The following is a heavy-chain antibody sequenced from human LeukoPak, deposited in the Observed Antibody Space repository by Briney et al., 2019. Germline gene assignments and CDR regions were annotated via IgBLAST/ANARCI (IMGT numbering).Heavy chain of an antibody. V-gene: IGHV3-23*01. D-gene: IGHD2-21*02. CDR1: GFTVSSNY. J-gene: IGHJ4*02. Sequence: PGGSLRLSCAASGFTVSSNYMSWVRQAPGKGLEWVSDITGSGARTYYADSVKGRFTISRDNSKNTLYLQINSLRAEDTAVYYCAKDPAFCGGDCYSSMDRFDHWGQGTQVTVSS. CDR2: ITGSGART. CDR3: AKDPAFCGGDCYSSMDRFDH.